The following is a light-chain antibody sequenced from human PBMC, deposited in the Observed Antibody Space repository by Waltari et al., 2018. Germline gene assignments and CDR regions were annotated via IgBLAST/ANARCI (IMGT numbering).Light chain of an antibody. J-gene: IGKJ2*01. CDR1: QSVSST. CDR3: QQYNNWPPEYT. Sequence: EIVMTQSPATLSVSPGERVTLSCRASQSVSSTLAWYQQKPGQAPRLLIYGASTRATGIPARFSGSGSGTEFTLTISSMQSEDFAVYYCQQYNNWPPEYTFGQGTKLEIK. V-gene: IGKV3-15*01. CDR2: GAS.